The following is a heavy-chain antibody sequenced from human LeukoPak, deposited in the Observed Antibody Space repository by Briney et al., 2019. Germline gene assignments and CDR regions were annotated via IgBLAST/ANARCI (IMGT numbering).Heavy chain of an antibody. CDR1: GFAFSNAW. V-gene: IGHV3-7*03. CDR2: INHNGNVN. CDR3: ARGGGLDV. J-gene: IGHJ6*02. Sequence: GGSLRLSCAASGFAFSNAWMNWARQAPGKGLEWVASINHNGNVNYYVDSVKGRFTISRDNAKNSLYLQMSNLRAEDTAVYFCARGGGLDVWGQGATVTVSS. D-gene: IGHD3-16*01.